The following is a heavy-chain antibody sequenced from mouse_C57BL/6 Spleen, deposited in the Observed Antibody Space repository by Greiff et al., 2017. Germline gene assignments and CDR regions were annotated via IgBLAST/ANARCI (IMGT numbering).Heavy chain of an antibody. D-gene: IGHD2-5*01. CDR3: ARSSNHYAMDY. V-gene: IGHV3-6*01. CDR2: ISYDGSN. Sequence: EVKVEESGPGLVKPSQSLSLTCSVTGYSITSGYYWNWIRQFPGNKLEWMGYISYDGSNNYNPSLKNRISITRDTSKNQFFLKLNSVTTEDTATYYCARSSNHYAMDYWGQGTSVTVSS. CDR1: GYSITSGYY. J-gene: IGHJ4*01.